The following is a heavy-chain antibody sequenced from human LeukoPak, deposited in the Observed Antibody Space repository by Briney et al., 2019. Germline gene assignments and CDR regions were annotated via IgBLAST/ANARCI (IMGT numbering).Heavy chain of an antibody. Sequence: GGSLRLSCAASGFTFSSYGMHLVRQAPGKGLEWVAFIRYDGSNKYYADSVKGRFTISRDNSKNTPYLQTNSLRAEDTAVYYCARDKMVRGVLLYWGQGTLVTVSS. CDR2: IRYDGSNK. V-gene: IGHV3-30*02. CDR3: ARDKMVRGVLLY. D-gene: IGHD3-10*01. CDR1: GFTFSSYG. J-gene: IGHJ4*02.